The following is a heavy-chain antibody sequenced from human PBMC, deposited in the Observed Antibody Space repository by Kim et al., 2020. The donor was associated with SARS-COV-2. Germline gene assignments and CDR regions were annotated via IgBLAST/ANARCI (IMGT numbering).Heavy chain of an antibody. CDR2: ISAYNGNT. D-gene: IGHD3-10*01. J-gene: IGHJ5*02. CDR3: ARWWSGSYPRSWFDP. V-gene: IGHV1-18*01. Sequence: ASVKVSCKASGYTFTSYGISWVRQAPGQGLEWMGWISAYNGNTNYAQKLQGRVTMTTDTSTSTAYMELRSLRSDDTAVYYCARWWSGSYPRSWFDPWGQGTLVTVSS. CDR1: GYTFTSYG.